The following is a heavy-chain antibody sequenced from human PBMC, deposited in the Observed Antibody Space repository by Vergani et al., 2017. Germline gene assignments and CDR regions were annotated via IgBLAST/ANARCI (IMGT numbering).Heavy chain of an antibody. V-gene: IGHV4-30-4*01. Sequence: QVQLQESGPGLVKPSQTLSLTCTVSGGSISSGDYYWSWIRQPPGKGLEWIGYIYYSGSTYYNPSLKSRVTISVDTSKNQFSLKLSSVTAADTAVYYCAREATMVRVLSDYYYYYGMDVWGQGTTVTVSS. J-gene: IGHJ6*02. D-gene: IGHD3-10*01. CDR3: AREATMVRVLSDYYYYYGMDV. CDR2: IYYSGST. CDR1: GGSISSGDYY.